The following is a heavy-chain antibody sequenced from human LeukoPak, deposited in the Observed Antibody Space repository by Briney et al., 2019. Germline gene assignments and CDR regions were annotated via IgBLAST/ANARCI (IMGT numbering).Heavy chain of an antibody. CDR2: IYYSGST. D-gene: IGHD3-22*01. Sequence: PSETLSLTCTVSGGSISSYYWSWIRQPPGKGLEWIGYIYYSGSTNYNPSLKSRVTISVDTSKNQFSLKLSSVTAADTAVYYCARAKGRYYYDSNGYYYFDYWGQGTLVTVSS. CDR1: GGSISSYY. V-gene: IGHV4-59*01. J-gene: IGHJ4*02. CDR3: ARAKGRYYYDSNGYYYFDY.